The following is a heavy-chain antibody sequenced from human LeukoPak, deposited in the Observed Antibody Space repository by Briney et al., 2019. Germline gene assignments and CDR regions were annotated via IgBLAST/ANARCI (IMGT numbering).Heavy chain of an antibody. J-gene: IGHJ6*03. D-gene: IGHD3-10*01. CDR3: AREGKITMVRGVIRYYYMDV. CDR2: IFTSGST. V-gene: IGHV4-4*07. CDR1: GGLISTYY. Sequence: RPSETLSLTCTVPGGLISTYYWSWIRQPAGKGLEWIGRIFTSGSTKYNPSLKSRVTISVDTSKNQFSLKLSSVTAADTAVYYCAREGKITMVRGVIRYYYMDVWGKGTTVTISS.